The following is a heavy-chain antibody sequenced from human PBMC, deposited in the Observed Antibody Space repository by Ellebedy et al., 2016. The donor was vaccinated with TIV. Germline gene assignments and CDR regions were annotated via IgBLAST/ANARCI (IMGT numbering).Heavy chain of an antibody. J-gene: IGHJ4*02. V-gene: IGHV3-30*18. Sequence: GESLKISCATSGFTFSHYGMQWVRQAPGEGLEWVALIAHVGSVIHYADSVKGRFTISRDNSKNTLSLQMYSLRPEDTAVYYCAKERDPLASTSFDSWGQGNLVTVSS. CDR1: GFTFSHYG. D-gene: IGHD1-1*01. CDR3: AKERDPLASTSFDS. CDR2: IAHVGSVI.